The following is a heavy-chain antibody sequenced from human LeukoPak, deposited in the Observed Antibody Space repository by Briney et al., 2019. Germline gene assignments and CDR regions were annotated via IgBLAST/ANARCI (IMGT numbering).Heavy chain of an antibody. CDR1: GYTFTGYY. D-gene: IGHD3-10*01. CDR3: ARGPLITMVRGAQDY. CDR2: INPNSGGT. Sequence: EASVKVSCKASGYTFTGYYMHWVRQAPGQGLEWMGWINPNSGGTNYAQKFQGWVTMTRDTSISTAYMELSRLRSDDTAVYYCARGPLITMVRGAQDYWGQGTLVTVSS. J-gene: IGHJ4*02. V-gene: IGHV1-2*04.